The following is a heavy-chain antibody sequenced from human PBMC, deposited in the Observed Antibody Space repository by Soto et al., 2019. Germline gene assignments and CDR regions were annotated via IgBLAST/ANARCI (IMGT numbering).Heavy chain of an antibody. V-gene: IGHV3-23*01. CDR1: GFTFSSYA. J-gene: IGHJ3*02. CDR3: ANGISAAAWGDAFDI. CDR2: ISGSGGST. Sequence: EVQLLESGGGLVQPGGSLRLSCAASGFTFSSYAMSWVRQAPGKGLEWVSAISGSGGSTYYADSVKGRFTISRDNSKNTVYLQMNSLRAEDTAVYYCANGISAAAWGDAFDIWCQGTMVTVSS. D-gene: IGHD6-13*01.